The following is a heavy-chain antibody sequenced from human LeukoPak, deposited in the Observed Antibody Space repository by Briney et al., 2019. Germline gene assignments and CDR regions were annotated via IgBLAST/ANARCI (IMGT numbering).Heavy chain of an antibody. Sequence: SVKVSCKASGGTFSSYAISWVRQAPGQGLEWMGRIIPILGIANYAQKFQGRVTITADKSTSTAYMELSSLRSEDTAVYYFARHIVVVTAIPAFDIWGQGTMVTVSS. D-gene: IGHD2-21*02. CDR3: ARHIVVVTAIPAFDI. V-gene: IGHV1-69*04. CDR1: GGTFSSYA. J-gene: IGHJ3*02. CDR2: IIPILGIA.